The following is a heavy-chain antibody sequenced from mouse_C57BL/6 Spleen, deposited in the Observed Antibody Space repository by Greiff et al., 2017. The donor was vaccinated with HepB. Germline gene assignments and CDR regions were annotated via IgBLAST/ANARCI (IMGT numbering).Heavy chain of an antibody. D-gene: IGHD1-1*01. V-gene: IGHV1-74*01. CDR1: GYTFTSYW. Sequence: QVQLKQPGAELVKPGASVKVSCKASGYTFTSYWMHWVKQRPGQGLEWIGRIHPSDSDTNYNQKFKGKATLTVDKSSSTAYMQLSSLTSEDSAVYYCANPYYGSSYRYFDVWGTGTTVTVSS. CDR3: ANPYYGSSYRYFDV. J-gene: IGHJ1*03. CDR2: IHPSDSDT.